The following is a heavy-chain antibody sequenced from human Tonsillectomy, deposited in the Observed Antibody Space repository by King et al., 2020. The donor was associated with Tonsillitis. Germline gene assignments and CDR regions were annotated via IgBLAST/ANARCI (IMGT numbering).Heavy chain of an antibody. CDR3: AIQDWVGDIVLMVYAAFDY. V-gene: IGHV4-39*01. D-gene: IGHD2-8*01. Sequence: MQLQESGPGLVKPSETLSLTCTVSGGSISSSSYYWGWIRQPPGKGLEWIGSIYYSGSTYYNPSLKSRVTISVDTSKNQFSLKLSSVTAADTAVYYCAIQDWVGDIVLMVYAAFDYWGQGTLVTVSS. CDR1: GGSISSSSYY. CDR2: IYYSGST. J-gene: IGHJ4*02.